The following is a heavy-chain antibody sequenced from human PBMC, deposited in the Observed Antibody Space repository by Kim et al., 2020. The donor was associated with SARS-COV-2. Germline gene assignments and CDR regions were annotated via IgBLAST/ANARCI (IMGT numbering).Heavy chain of an antibody. J-gene: IGHJ6*02. CDR3: AKDRGVRGGNSGVYYYYGMDV. D-gene: IGHD2-21*02. CDR1: GFTFDDYA. V-gene: IGHV3-43D*03. CDR2: ISWDGGST. Sequence: GGSLRLSCAASGFTFDDYAMHWVRQAPGKGLEWVSLISWDGGSTYYADSVKGRFTISRDNSKNSLYLQMNSLRAEDTALYYCAKDRGVRGGNSGVYYYYGMDVWGQGTTVTVSS.